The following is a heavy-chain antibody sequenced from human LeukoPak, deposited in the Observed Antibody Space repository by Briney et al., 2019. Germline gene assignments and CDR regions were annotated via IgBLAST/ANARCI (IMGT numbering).Heavy chain of an antibody. D-gene: IGHD5-18*01. Sequence: SETLSLTCAVYGGSFSGYYWSWIRQPPGKGLEWIGGINHSGSTNYNPSLKSRVTISVDTSKNQFSLKLSSVTAADTAVYYCARGSWIQSSPAIYYFDYWGQGTLVTVSS. CDR1: GGSFSGYY. CDR3: ARGSWIQSSPAIYYFDY. CDR2: INHSGST. V-gene: IGHV4-34*01. J-gene: IGHJ4*02.